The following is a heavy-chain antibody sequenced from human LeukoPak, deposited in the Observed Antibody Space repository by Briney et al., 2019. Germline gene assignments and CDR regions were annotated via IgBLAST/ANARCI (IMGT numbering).Heavy chain of an antibody. D-gene: IGHD3-16*02. Sequence: ASVKVSCKASGYTFTSYGISWVRQAPGQGLEWMGWISAYNGNTHYAQKLQGRVTMTTDTSTSTVYMELSSLRSDDTAVYYCATARVRLGELSLPEVRDDWGQGPLLSASS. CDR2: ISAYNGNT. CDR3: ATARVRLGELSLPEVRDD. J-gene: IGHJ4*02. V-gene: IGHV1-18*01. CDR1: GYTFTSYG.